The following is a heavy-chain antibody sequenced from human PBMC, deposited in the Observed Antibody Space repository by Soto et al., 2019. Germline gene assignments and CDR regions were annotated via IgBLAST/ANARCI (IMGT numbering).Heavy chain of an antibody. CDR1: GYTFTSYD. CDR3: ARAVAARRDYYYYYMDA. V-gene: IGHV1-8*01. CDR2: MNPNSGNT. D-gene: IGHD6-6*01. J-gene: IGHJ6*03. Sequence: QVQLVQSGAAVKKPGASVKVSCKASGYTFTSYDINWMRQATGEALEWMGWMNPNSGNTGYAQKFRGRGTMTRSPSMSTAYMELSSMRSEDTAVYYCARAVAARRDYYYYYMDAWGKGTKVTVSS.